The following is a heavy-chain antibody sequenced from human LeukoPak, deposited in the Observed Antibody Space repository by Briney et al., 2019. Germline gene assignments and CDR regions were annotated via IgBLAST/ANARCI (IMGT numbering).Heavy chain of an antibody. J-gene: IGHJ6*03. CDR3: ARFNGRRYMDV. V-gene: IGHV4-59*08. D-gene: IGHD2-8*01. Sequence: SETLSLTCTVSGGSISGYYWSWIRQPPGKGLEWIGYIYYSGNTNYNPSLKSRVIISVNTSKNQFSLKLSSVTAADTAVYYCARFNGRRYMDVWGKGTTVTVSS. CDR2: IYYSGNT. CDR1: GGSISGYY.